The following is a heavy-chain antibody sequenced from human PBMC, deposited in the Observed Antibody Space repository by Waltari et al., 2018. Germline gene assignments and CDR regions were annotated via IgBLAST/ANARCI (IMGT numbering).Heavy chain of an antibody. V-gene: IGHV4-4*02. CDR1: GDCVTCSYW. CDR2: VHGSGRT. Sequence: QLQLQQSSQGLWVPSGTLSLACADSGDCVTCSYWWSWVRQPPGKGLEWIGQVHGSGRTNYNPSFASRVTVSLDTSINQVSLKVTSATAADTAVYYCARDRGRGLYLDSWGPGTLVTVSP. D-gene: IGHD2-15*01. CDR3: ARDRGRGLYLDS. J-gene: IGHJ4*02.